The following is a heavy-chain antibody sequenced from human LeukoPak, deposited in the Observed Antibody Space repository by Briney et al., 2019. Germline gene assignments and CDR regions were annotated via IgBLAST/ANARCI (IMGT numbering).Heavy chain of an antibody. CDR2: IYYSGST. Sequence: SETLSLTCTVSGGSISSYYWSWIRQPAGKGLEWIGSIYYSGSTYYNPSLKSRVTISVDTSKNQFSLKLSSVTAADTAVYYCGYCSSTSCRWWGYFQHWGQGTLVTVSS. V-gene: IGHV4-59*05. D-gene: IGHD2-2*01. J-gene: IGHJ1*01. CDR1: GGSISSYY. CDR3: GYCSSTSCRWWGYFQH.